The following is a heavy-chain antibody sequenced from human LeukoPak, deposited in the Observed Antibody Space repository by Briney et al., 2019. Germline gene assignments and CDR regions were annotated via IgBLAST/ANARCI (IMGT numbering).Heavy chain of an antibody. CDR1: GFTFSNYE. D-gene: IGHD3-10*01. J-gene: IGHJ4*02. CDR3: ARAMVRESFDY. Sequence: GGSLRLSCAASGFTFSNYEMTWVRQAPGKGLEWVSYISRSGSTIYYADSVKGRFTISRDNAKNSLYLQMNSLGAEDTAFYYCARAMVRESFDYWGQGTLVTVSS. V-gene: IGHV3-48*03. CDR2: ISRSGSTI.